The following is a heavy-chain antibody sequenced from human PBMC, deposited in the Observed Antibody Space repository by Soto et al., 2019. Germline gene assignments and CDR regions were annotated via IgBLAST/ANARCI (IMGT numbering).Heavy chain of an antibody. CDR2: IYYSGST. V-gene: IGHV4-59*01. D-gene: IGHD2-15*01. Sequence: SETLSLTCTVSGGSISSYYWSWIRQPPGKGLEWIGYIYYSGSTNYNPSLKSRVTISVDTSKNQFSLKLSSVTAADAAVYYCACSGGRQGWFDPWGQGTLVTVSS. CDR1: GGSISSYY. CDR3: ACSGGRQGWFDP. J-gene: IGHJ5*02.